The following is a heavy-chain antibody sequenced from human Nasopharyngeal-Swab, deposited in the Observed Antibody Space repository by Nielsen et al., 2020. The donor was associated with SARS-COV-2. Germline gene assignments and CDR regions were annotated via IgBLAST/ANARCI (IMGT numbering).Heavy chain of an antibody. D-gene: IGHD6-19*01. Sequence: GVLKISCAASGFGFSAFAMSWVRQAPGKGLEWVSAAGGNDGSTFYADSVRGRFTISRDNSKNTLYLQMNSLRAEDTALYYCAKKYGTRGWYVGLDYWGQGTQVTVSS. CDR1: GFGFSAFA. J-gene: IGHJ4*02. CDR2: AGGNDGST. V-gene: IGHV3-23*01. CDR3: AKKYGTRGWYVGLDY.